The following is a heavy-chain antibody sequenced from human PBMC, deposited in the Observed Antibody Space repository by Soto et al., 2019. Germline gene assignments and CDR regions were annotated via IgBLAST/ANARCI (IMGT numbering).Heavy chain of an antibody. D-gene: IGHD6-19*01. CDR1: GFSFSNYA. CDR2: ISGNGGTT. V-gene: IGHV3-23*01. J-gene: IGHJ4*02. Sequence: EMQLLESGGGLVQPGGSLRLSCAASGFSFSNYAMSWVRQAPGKGLEWVSAISGNGGTTYYAGSVRGRFTISRDNSKNTLYLQMNSLRDDDTALYYCAKEPLAQGSGWYADYWVQGTLVTISS. CDR3: AKEPLAQGSGWYADY.